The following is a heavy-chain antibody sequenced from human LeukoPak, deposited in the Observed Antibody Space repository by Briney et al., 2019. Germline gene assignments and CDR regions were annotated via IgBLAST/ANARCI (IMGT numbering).Heavy chain of an antibody. J-gene: IGHJ5*02. V-gene: IGHV3-23*01. Sequence: GGSVRLSCAASGFTFSNYAMSWVRQTPGKGLEWVSGIRSSGVTTDYADSVKGRFTISRDNSKNTLYLQMNSLRAEDTAVYYCAKDRVVGTTKVYYSWFDPWGQGTLVTV. CDR3: AKDRVVGTTKVYYSWFDP. CDR1: GFTFSNYA. D-gene: IGHD1-26*01. CDR2: IRSSGVTT.